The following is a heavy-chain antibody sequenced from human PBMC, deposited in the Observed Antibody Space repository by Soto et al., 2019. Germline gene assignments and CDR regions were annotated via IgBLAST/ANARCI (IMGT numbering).Heavy chain of an antibody. CDR1: GFTFSSYS. CDR3: ARDGDYYDSSGYAPALDY. D-gene: IGHD3-22*01. V-gene: IGHV3-21*01. J-gene: IGHJ4*02. Sequence: PXASLRLSCAASGFTFSSYSMNWVRQAPGKGLEWVSSISSSSSYIYYADSVKGRFTISRDNAKNSLYLQMNSLRAEDTAVYYCARDGDYYDSSGYAPALDYWGQGTLVTVSS. CDR2: ISSSSSYI.